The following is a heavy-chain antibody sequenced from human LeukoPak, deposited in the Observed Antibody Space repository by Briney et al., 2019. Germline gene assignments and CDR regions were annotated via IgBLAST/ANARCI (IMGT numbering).Heavy chain of an antibody. CDR3: ARDPTTVVTTPYYFDF. V-gene: IGHV4-34*01. D-gene: IGHD4-23*01. Sequence: PSETLSLTCAVHGGSFSGYHWNWIRQSPGKGLEWIGEINDRGHTNYNPSLESRVTISVDTSKKQFSLKLSSVAAAGTAVYYCARDPTTVVTTPYYFDFWGQGTLVTVSS. CDR1: GGSFSGYH. CDR2: INDRGHT. J-gene: IGHJ4*02.